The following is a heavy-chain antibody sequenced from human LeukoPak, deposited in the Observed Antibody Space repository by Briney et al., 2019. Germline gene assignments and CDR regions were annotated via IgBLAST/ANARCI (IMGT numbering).Heavy chain of an antibody. CDR2: ISSSGSTI. J-gene: IGHJ3*02. CDR1: GFTFSSYE. CDR3: ARVVGYTTSAFDI. Sequence: PGGSLRLSCAASGFTFSSYEMNWVRQAPGKGLEWVSCISSSGSTIYYADSVKGRFTISRDNAKNSLYLQMNSLRAEDTAVYYCARVVGYTTSAFDIWGQGTMVTVSS. V-gene: IGHV3-48*03. D-gene: IGHD5-24*01.